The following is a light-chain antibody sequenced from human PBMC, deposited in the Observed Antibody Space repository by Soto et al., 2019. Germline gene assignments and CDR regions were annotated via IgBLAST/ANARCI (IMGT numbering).Light chain of an antibody. CDR3: QQYNSYPLT. V-gene: IGKV1-5*03. J-gene: IGKJ4*01. Sequence: DIQMTQSPSTLSASVGDRVTITCRASQSISNWLAWYQQKPGKAPKLLMYKASSLESGITSRFSGRGSGTEFTPTISSLQPDDLATYYCQQYNSYPLTVGGGTKVEIK. CDR2: KAS. CDR1: QSISNW.